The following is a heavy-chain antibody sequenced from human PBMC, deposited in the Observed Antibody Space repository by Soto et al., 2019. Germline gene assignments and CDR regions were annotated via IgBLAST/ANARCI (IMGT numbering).Heavy chain of an antibody. D-gene: IGHD1-1*01. CDR2: ISYDGSFV. CDR3: AKERGRNRNFAMDV. CDR1: GLTFSDYG. V-gene: IGHV3-30*18. Sequence: GGSMRLSCVVSGLTFSDYGFHWVRQAPGKGLDWVAAISYDGSFVYYADSVRGRFTISRDNSRNTLDLQMNTLRHEDTAVYYCAKERGRNRNFAMDVWGQGTSVTVSS. J-gene: IGHJ6*02.